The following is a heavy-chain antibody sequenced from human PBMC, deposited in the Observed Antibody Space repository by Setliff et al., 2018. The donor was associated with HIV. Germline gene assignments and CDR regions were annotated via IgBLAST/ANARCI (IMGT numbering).Heavy chain of an antibody. CDR1: GGSISSYY. D-gene: IGHD4-17*01. J-gene: IGHJ4*02. V-gene: IGHV4-4*07. Sequence: TLSLTCTVSGGSISSYYWSWIRQPAGKGLEWIGRIYTSGSTNYNPSLKSRVTMSVDTSKNQFSLKLSSVTAADTAVYYCARDFDYGDYNWAFDYWGQGTLVTVSS. CDR2: IYTSGST. CDR3: ARDFDYGDYNWAFDY.